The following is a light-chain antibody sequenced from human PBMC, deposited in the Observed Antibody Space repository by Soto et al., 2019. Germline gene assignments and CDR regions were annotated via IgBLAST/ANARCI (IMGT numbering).Light chain of an antibody. Sequence: QSVLTQPPSVSGAPGQRVTISCTGSTSNIGARYDVHWYQQLPGRPPKLFIYGNNNRPSGVPDRFSGSKSDTSASLAITGLQAEDEADYFRQSYDSSLSGYVIGTGTKLTVL. J-gene: IGLJ1*01. CDR2: GNN. CDR3: QSYDSSLSGYV. CDR1: TSNIGARYD. V-gene: IGLV1-40*01.